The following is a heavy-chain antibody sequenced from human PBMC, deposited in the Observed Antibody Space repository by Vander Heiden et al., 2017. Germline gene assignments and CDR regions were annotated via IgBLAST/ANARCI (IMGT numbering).Heavy chain of an antibody. D-gene: IGHD4-17*01. Sequence: QVQLVQSGAEVKKPGSSVKVSCKASGGTFSRYAISWVRQAPGQGLEWMGGIIPIFGTANYAQKFQGRVTITADKSTSTAYMELSSLRSEDTAVYYCARDKPMTTVSTTSAFDIWGQGTMVTVSS. V-gene: IGHV1-69*06. CDR3: ARDKPMTTVSTTSAFDI. J-gene: IGHJ3*02. CDR1: GGTFSRYA. CDR2: IIPIFGTA.